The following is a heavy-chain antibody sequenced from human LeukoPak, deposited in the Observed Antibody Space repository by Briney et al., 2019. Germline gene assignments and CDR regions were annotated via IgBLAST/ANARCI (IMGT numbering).Heavy chain of an antibody. D-gene: IGHD3-16*01. CDR1: GFTFSSYA. CDR3: AKEGRGIQQAYWYFDL. Sequence: PGGSLRLSCAASGFTFSSYAMSWVRQAPGKGLEWVSAISGSGGSTYYADSVKGRFTISRDNSKNTLYLQMNSLRAEDTAVYYCAKEGRGIQQAYWYFDLWGRGTLVTVSS. J-gene: IGHJ2*01. CDR2: ISGSGGST. V-gene: IGHV3-23*01.